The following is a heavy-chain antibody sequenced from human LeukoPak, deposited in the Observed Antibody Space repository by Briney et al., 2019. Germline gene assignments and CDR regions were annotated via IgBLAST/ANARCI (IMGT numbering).Heavy chain of an antibody. J-gene: IGHJ4*02. Sequence: SETLSLTCAVYGGSFSGYYWSWIRQPPGKGLEWIGEINHSGTTNYNPSLKSRVTISVDTSKNQFSLKLSSVTAADTAVYYCARGGGPYDSSEGFDYWSQGTLVTVSS. CDR3: ARGGGPYDSSEGFDY. CDR2: INHSGTT. V-gene: IGHV4-34*01. CDR1: GGSFSGYY. D-gene: IGHD3-22*01.